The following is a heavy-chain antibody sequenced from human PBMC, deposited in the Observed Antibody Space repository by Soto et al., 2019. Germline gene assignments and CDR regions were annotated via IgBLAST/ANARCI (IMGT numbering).Heavy chain of an antibody. V-gene: IGHV3-30*18. CDR3: AKDRVVEVTTRFLDY. Sequence: QVQLVESGGGVVQPGRSLRLSCAASGFTFSSYGMHWVRQAPGKGLEWVAVISYDGRNKNYAHSVKGRFTISRDNSKNTLYLQRSGLRAEDTGVYYCAKDRVVEVTTRFLDYWGQGTLVTVSS. D-gene: IGHD4-17*01. CDR2: ISYDGRNK. CDR1: GFTFSSYG. J-gene: IGHJ4*02.